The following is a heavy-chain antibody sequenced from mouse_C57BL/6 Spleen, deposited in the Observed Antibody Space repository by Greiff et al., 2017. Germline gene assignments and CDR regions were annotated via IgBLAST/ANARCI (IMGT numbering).Heavy chain of an antibody. V-gene: IGHV1-55*01. CDR2: IYPGSGST. J-gene: IGHJ1*03. Sequence: QVQLQQPGAELVKPGASVKMSCKASGYTFTSYWITWVKQRPGQGLEWIGDIYPGSGSTNYNEKFKSKATLTVDTSSSTAYMQLSSLTSEDSAVYYCARGITTVVAHDWYFDVWGTGTTVTVSS. D-gene: IGHD1-1*01. CDR1: GYTFTSYW. CDR3: ARGITTVVAHDWYFDV.